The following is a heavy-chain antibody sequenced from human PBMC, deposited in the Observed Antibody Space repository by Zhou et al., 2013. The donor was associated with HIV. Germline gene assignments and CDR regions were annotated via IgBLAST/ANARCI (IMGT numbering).Heavy chain of an antibody. CDR1: GGTFSSYA. CDR3: ARDRGGSYVGALWGGIYYYYYMDV. D-gene: IGHD1-26*01. Sequence: QVQLVQSGAEVKKPGSSVKVSCKASGGTFSSYAISWVRQAPGQGLEWMGRIIPILGIANYAQKFQGRVTITADKSTSTAYMELSSLRSEDTAVYYCARDRGGSYVGALWGGIYYYYYMDVWGKGTTVTVSS. CDR2: IIPILGIA. J-gene: IGHJ6*03. V-gene: IGHV1-69*04.